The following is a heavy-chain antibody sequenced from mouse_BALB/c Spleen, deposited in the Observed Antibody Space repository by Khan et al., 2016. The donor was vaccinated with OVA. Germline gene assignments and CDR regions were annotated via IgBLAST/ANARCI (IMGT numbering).Heavy chain of an antibody. CDR2: IDPFNGGT. V-gene: IGHV1S135*01. Sequence: VQLQQSGPELMRPGSSVNISCKASGYSFTSYYIHWVKQSHGKSLEWIGYIDPFNGGTDYNQKFKGKVTLTVDKSSNTAYMHLSSLTSEDSAVYYCARGTFDYWGQGTLVTVS. D-gene: IGHD3-3*01. CDR1: GYSFTSYY. CDR3: ARGTFDY. J-gene: IGHJ3*01.